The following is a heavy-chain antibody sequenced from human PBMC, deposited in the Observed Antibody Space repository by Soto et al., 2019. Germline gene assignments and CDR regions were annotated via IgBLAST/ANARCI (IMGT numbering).Heavy chain of an antibody. J-gene: IGHJ6*02. CDR2: ISAYNGNT. V-gene: IGHV1-18*01. Sequence: QVQLVQSGAEVKKPGASVKVSCKASGYAFTSYGISWVRQAPGKGLEWMGWISAYNGNTTYAQKLQVRVTMTTETSTSTAYMELRSLRYDDTAVYYCARYSSWSYYYGMDVWGQGTTVTVSS. CDR1: GYAFTSYG. CDR3: ARYSSWSYYYGMDV. D-gene: IGHD6-13*01.